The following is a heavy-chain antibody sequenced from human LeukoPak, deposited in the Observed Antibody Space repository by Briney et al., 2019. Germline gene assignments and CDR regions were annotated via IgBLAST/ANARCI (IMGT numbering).Heavy chain of an antibody. CDR3: ARDDNYGSDY. CDR2: IKQDGSEK. V-gene: IGHV3-7*04. D-gene: IGHD3-10*01. CDR1: GFIFRNYW. J-gene: IGHJ4*02. Sequence: GGSLRLSCAASGFIFRNYWMSWVRQAPGKGLECVANIKQDGSEKYYVDSVKGRFTISRDNAKNSLFLQMNTLRADDTAVYYCARDDNYGSDYWGQGTLVTVSS.